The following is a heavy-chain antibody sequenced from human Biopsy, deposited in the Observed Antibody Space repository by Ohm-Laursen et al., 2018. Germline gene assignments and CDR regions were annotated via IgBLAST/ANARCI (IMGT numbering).Heavy chain of an antibody. D-gene: IGHD6-25*01. CDR3: ARHSAEKSGYDGDYFDY. CDR1: GYTFTSYG. CDR2: ISTYNGDT. J-gene: IGHJ4*02. V-gene: IGHV1-18*01. Sequence: GSSVKVSCNASGYTFTSYGIDWVRQAPGQGLEWMGWISTYNGDTNYAQRFQGRVTMTTDTSTSTAYMELRGLTSDNTAVYYCARHSAEKSGYDGDYFDYWGQGTLVTVSS.